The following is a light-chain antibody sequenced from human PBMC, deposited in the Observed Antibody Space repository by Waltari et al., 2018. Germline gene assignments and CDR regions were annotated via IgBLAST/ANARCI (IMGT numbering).Light chain of an antibody. Sequence: SYELTQPPSVSVSPGQTARITCSGDALPNQHASWYQQKPGQAPVLVMCKDTERPSEIPERVADPSSGTRVTLSMNGVKAAGEADYYCQSADHDGTHLVVFGGGTRLTVL. V-gene: IGLV3-25*03. CDR1: ALPNQH. CDR3: QSADHDGTHLVV. J-gene: IGLJ2*01. CDR2: KDT.